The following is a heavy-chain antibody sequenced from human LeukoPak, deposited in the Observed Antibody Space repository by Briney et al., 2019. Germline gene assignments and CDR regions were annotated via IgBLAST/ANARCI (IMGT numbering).Heavy chain of an antibody. CDR2: ISWNSGSI. CDR3: ARDLRGYDFFPFGY. J-gene: IGHJ4*02. CDR1: GFTFDDHA. V-gene: IGHV3-9*03. D-gene: IGHD3-3*01. Sequence: PGGSLRLSCAASGFTFDDHAMHWVRQAPGKGLEWVSGISWNSGSIGYADSVKGRFTISRDNAKNSLYLQMNSLRAEDMALYYCARDLRGYDFFPFGYWGQGTLVTVSS.